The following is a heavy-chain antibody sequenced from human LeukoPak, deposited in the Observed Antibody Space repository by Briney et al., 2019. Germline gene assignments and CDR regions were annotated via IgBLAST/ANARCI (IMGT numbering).Heavy chain of an antibody. V-gene: IGHV4-39*01. J-gene: IGHJ4*02. CDR3: ARGVPIVPAALGPYFFDY. Sequence: KPSETLSLTCTVSSGSIRSGDYHWGWIRQPPGKGLEWIGSVSYSGTTYYNPSLKSRVTISVATSRNQFSLKLSSVAAADTAVYYCARGVPIVPAALGPYFFDYWGQGTLVTVSS. D-gene: IGHD2-2*01. CDR1: SGSIRSGDYH. CDR2: VSYSGTT.